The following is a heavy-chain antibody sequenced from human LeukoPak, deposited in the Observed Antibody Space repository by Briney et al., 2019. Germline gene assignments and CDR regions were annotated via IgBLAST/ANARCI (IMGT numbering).Heavy chain of an antibody. CDR1: GGSINSRSNN. CDR3: ARREMTTLGSFDI. Sequence: PSETLSLTCTVSGGSINSRSNNWGWIRQPPGKGLEWIGSISYSGNTYYYPSLKSRLTISVDTSKNQFSLKLVSVTAADTAVYFCARREMTTLGSFDIWGQGSMVTVSS. J-gene: IGHJ3*02. D-gene: IGHD5-24*01. CDR2: ISYSGNT. V-gene: IGHV4-39*01.